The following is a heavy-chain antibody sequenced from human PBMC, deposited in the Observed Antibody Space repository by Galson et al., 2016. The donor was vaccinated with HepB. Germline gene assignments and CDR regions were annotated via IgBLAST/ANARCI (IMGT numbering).Heavy chain of an antibody. Sequence: SVKVSCKASGYIFTTYYIHWVRQAPGQGLEWMGIMNPSDGGSIFAQQFQGRVTVTTDTSSSTVYMEMSSLRPDDTAVYYCARDSALRFLEWSLTPWYFDLWGRGTLVTVSS. D-gene: IGHD3-3*01. CDR3: ARDSALRFLEWSLTPWYFDL. CDR2: MNPSDGGS. J-gene: IGHJ2*01. CDR1: GYIFTTYY. V-gene: IGHV1-46*01.